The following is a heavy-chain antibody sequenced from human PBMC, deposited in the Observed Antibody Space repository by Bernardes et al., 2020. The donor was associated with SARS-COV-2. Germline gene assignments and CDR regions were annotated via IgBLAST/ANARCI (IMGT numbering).Heavy chain of an antibody. V-gene: IGHV1-3*01. Sequence: ASVKVSCKASGYTFTSYAMHWVRQAPGQRLEWMGWINAGNGNTKYSQKFQGRVTITRDISASTAYIELSSLRSEDTAVYYCARTPSGSYSYYYGMDVWGQGTTVTVSS. J-gene: IGHJ6*02. D-gene: IGHD1-26*01. CDR2: INAGNGNT. CDR1: GYTFTSYA. CDR3: ARTPSGSYSYYYGMDV.